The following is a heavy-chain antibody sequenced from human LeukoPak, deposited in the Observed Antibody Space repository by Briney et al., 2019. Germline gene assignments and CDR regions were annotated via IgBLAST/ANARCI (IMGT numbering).Heavy chain of an antibody. CDR2: INHSGST. CDR1: GGSFSGYY. J-gene: IGHJ4*02. D-gene: IGHD4-23*01. V-gene: IGHV4-34*01. Sequence: SETLSLTCAVYGGSFSGYYWSWIRQPPGKGLEWIGEINHSGSTNYNPSLKSQVTISVDTSKNQFSLKLSSVTAADTAVYFCARQPTVVTHDYWGQGTLVPVSS. CDR3: ARQPTVVTHDY.